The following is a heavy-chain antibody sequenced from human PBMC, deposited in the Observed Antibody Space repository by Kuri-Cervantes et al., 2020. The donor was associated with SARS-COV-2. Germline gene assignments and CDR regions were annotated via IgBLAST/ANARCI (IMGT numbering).Heavy chain of an antibody. Sequence: GESLKISCAASGLTFSSYAMHWVRQAPGKGLEWVAVISYDGSNKYYADSVKGRFTISRDNSNNILYLQMNSLRADDTAVYSCARDQSSGVLANYFDPWGQGTLVTVFS. J-gene: IGHJ5*02. CDR1: GLTFSSYA. CDR3: ARDQSSGVLANYFDP. CDR2: ISYDGSNK. D-gene: IGHD4/OR15-4a*01. V-gene: IGHV3-30-3*01.